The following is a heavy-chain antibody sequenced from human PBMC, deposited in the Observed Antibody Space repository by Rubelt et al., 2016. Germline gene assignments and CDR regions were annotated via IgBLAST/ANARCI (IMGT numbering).Heavy chain of an antibody. CDR3: ASWEPELELRFESDDY. D-gene: IGHD1-7*01. CDR2: INHSGST. J-gene: IGHJ4*02. Sequence: EWIGEINHSGSTNYNPSLKSRVTISVDTSKNQFSLKLSSVTAADTAVYYCASWEPELELRFESDDYWGQGTLVTVSS. V-gene: IGHV4-34*01.